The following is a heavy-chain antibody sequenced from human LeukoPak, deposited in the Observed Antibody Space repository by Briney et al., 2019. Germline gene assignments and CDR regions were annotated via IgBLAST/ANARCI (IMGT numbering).Heavy chain of an antibody. D-gene: IGHD6-6*01. CDR2: INHSGST. Sequence: SSETLSLTCAVYGGSFSGYYWSWIRQPPGKGLEWIGEINHSGSTNYNPSLKSRVTISVDTSKNQFSLKLSSVTAADTAVYYCADSSSSGRFSMAEYFQHWGQGTLVTVSS. J-gene: IGHJ1*01. CDR1: GGSFSGYY. V-gene: IGHV4-34*01. CDR3: ADSSSSGRFSMAEYFQH.